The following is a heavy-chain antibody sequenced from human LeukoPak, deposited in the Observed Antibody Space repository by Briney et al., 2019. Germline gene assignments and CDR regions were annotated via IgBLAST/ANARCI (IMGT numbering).Heavy chain of an antibody. V-gene: IGHV3-23*01. CDR3: AKSSYRYGNDAFDI. D-gene: IGHD5-18*01. CDR1: GFTFSSYA. Sequence: GGSLRLSCAASGFTFSSYAMSWVRQAPGKGLEWVSAISTTGGSTYYADSLKGRFTIPRDHSRNTLYIHLNIPRDQDTAVYYCAKSSYRYGNDAFDIWGQGTMVTVSS. CDR2: ISTTGGST. J-gene: IGHJ3*02.